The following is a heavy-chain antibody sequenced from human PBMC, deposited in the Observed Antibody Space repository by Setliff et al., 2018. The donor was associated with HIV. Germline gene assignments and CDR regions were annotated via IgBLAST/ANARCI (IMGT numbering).Heavy chain of an antibody. V-gene: IGHV3-7*03. Sequence: GGSLRLSCAASGFTFSSYGMHWVRQAPGKGLEWVANIKQDGSEKYYVDSVKGRFAISRDNSKNSLYLQMNSLRAGDTAVYYCARDWNGDGRSIDSWGQGTLVTVSS. CDR3: ARDWNGDGRSIDS. J-gene: IGHJ5*01. CDR2: IKQDGSEK. D-gene: IGHD1-1*01. CDR1: GFTFSSYG.